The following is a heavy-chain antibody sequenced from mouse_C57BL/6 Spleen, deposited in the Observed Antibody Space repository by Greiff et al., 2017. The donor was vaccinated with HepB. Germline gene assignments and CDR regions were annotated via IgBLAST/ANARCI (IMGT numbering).Heavy chain of an antibody. Sequence: VQLQQSGAELARPGASVKLSCKASGYTFTSYGISWVKQRTGQGLEWIGEIYPRSGNTYYNEKFKGKATLTSDKSSSTAYMELRSLTSEDSAVYFCARDGDYYGSSFYYYAMDYWGQGTSVTVSS. D-gene: IGHD1-1*01. CDR3: ARDGDYYGSSFYYYAMDY. J-gene: IGHJ4*01. CDR2: IYPRSGNT. CDR1: GYTFTSYG. V-gene: IGHV1-81*01.